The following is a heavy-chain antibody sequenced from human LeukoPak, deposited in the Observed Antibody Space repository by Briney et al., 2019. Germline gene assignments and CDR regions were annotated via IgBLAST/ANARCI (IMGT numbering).Heavy chain of an antibody. Sequence: GRSLRLSCAASGFTFSSYGMHWVRQAPGKGLEWVAVISSDGSNAYYADSVKGRFTMSRDNSKNMLFVQMNSLRAEDTAVYYCAKDLSGRKGPFDYWGQGTLVTVSS. CDR1: GFTFSSYG. CDR3: AKDLSGRKGPFDY. J-gene: IGHJ4*02. CDR2: ISSDGSNA. V-gene: IGHV3-30*18. D-gene: IGHD3-10*01.